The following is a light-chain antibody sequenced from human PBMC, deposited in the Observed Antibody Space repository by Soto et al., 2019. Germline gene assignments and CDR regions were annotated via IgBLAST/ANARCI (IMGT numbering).Light chain of an antibody. CDR3: QQRSDSPPLT. Sequence: VLTQSPATLSLSPGDRATLSCRASQSVFGYLAWYQHKPGQAPRLLIYDAYNRDTGVPARFSGSGSETDFTLIISSLEPADFAVYYCQQRSDSPPLTFGGGTRVEIK. CDR2: DAY. V-gene: IGKV3-11*01. J-gene: IGKJ4*01. CDR1: QSVFGY.